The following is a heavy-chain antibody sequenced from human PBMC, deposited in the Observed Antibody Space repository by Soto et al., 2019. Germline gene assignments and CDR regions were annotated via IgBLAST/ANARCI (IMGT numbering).Heavy chain of an antibody. Sequence: QVQLVQSGAEAKKPGSSVKLSCKTSGGTFSSYAISWVRQAPGQGLEWMGGIVPLFRTTNYAQKFQGRVTITADTSTCTVYMELSGLRCGDTAVYYCARGGYSSTWSNLLDRSGLDVWGQGTTVTVSS. CDR1: GGTFSSYA. CDR2: IVPLFRTT. V-gene: IGHV1-69*06. CDR3: ARGGYSSTWSNLLDRSGLDV. D-gene: IGHD6-13*01. J-gene: IGHJ6*02.